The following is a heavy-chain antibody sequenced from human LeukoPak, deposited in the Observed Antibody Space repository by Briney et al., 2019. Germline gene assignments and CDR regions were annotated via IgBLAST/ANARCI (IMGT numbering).Heavy chain of an antibody. CDR3: ARDRGYSYGHDAFDI. CDR2: INPSGGST. J-gene: IGHJ3*02. Sequence: ASVKVSFKASGYTFTSYYMHWVRQAPGQGLEWMGIINPSGGSTTYAQKLQGRVTMTTDTSTSTVYMELSSLRSEDTAVYYCARDRGYSYGHDAFDIWGQGTMVTVSS. CDR1: GYTFTSYY. V-gene: IGHV1-46*01. D-gene: IGHD5-18*01.